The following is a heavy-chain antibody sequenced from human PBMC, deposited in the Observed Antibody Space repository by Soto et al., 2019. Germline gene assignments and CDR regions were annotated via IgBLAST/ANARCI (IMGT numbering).Heavy chain of an antibody. D-gene: IGHD1-7*01. CDR2: IHHSGNT. J-gene: IGHJ4*02. CDR1: GASISGNTW. Sequence: SETLSLTCDVSGASISGNTWWTWLRQSPEKGLEWIGEIHHSGNTNYNSSLRGRVSMSIDKSKNQFSLKVTSLTAADTAVYYCASRDPGTSVDYWGQGTLVTVSS. CDR3: ASRDPGTSVDY. V-gene: IGHV4-4*02.